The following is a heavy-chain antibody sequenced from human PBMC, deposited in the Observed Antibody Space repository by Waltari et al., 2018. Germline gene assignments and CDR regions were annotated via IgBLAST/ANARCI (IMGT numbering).Heavy chain of an antibody. V-gene: IGHV3-7*01. Sequence: DVLLVESGGGLVQPGGSLRLSCAASGFTSSSSWMTWVRQAPGKGLEWVANIKEDGSDKYYVDSVKGRFIISRDNAKNSLYLQMNSLRAEDTAVYYCARNWGRFSNSWYARITSAGNWLDTWGQGTLVTVSS. CDR1: GFTSSSSW. CDR3: ARNWGRFSNSWYARITSAGNWLDT. D-gene: IGHD6-13*01. CDR2: IKEDGSDK. J-gene: IGHJ5*02.